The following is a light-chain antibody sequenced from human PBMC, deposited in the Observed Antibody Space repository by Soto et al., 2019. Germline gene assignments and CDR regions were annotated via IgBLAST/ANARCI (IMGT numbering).Light chain of an antibody. CDR2: DVS. Sequence: QSVLTQPASVSGSPGQSITISCTGTSSDVGGYNYVSWYQQHPGKAPKLLINDVSNRPSGISDRFSGSKSGNTASLTISGLQAEDEADYYCGSYTSSTTNVFGTGTKLTVL. J-gene: IGLJ1*01. CDR3: GSYTSSTTNV. CDR1: SSDVGGYNY. V-gene: IGLV2-14*03.